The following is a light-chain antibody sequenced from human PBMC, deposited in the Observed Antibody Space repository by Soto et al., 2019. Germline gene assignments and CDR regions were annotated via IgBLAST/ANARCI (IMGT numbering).Light chain of an antibody. CDR3: SSHTTSSTLV. CDR2: EVS. J-gene: IGLJ1*01. V-gene: IGLV2-14*02. CDR1: SNAFEIYNL. Sequence: QSALTQPASVSGSPGQSITISCTGTSNAFEIYNLVSWYQHHPDKAPKFMIYEVSNRPLGVSDRFSASKSGNTAYLTISGLQAEDEADYYCSSHTTSSTLVFGTGTKVTVL.